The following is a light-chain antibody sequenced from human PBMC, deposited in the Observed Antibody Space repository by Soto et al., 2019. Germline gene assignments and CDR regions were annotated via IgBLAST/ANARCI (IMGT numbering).Light chain of an antibody. CDR1: QSISSK. J-gene: IGKJ5*01. Sequence: EIVVTQSPATLSVSPGERAVLSCKASQSISSKLAWYQQKPGQAPRLLIYGASIRATGIPARFSGSGSGTDFTLTISSLQSEEFAVYYCQEYDKWFSISFGQGTRLEIK. CDR2: GAS. V-gene: IGKV3-15*01. CDR3: QEYDKWFSIS.